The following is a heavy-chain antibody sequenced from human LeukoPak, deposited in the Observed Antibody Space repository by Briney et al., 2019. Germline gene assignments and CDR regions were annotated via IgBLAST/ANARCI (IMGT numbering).Heavy chain of an antibody. CDR3: ARVGPTMVRGVIDY. D-gene: IGHD3-10*01. J-gene: IGHJ4*02. CDR1: GLTFSSYG. Sequence: PGGSLRLSCAASGLTFSSYGLHWVRQAPGKGLEWLAVISYDGSFKYYADSVKGRFTISRDNSKNTLYLQMNSLRPEDTAVYYCARVGPTMVRGVIDYWGQGTLVTVSS. CDR2: ISYDGSFK. V-gene: IGHV3-30-3*01.